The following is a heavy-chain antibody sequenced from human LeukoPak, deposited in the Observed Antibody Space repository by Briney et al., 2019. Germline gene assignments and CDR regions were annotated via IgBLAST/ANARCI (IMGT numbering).Heavy chain of an antibody. CDR3: ARGGYYDFWSGYGMDV. J-gene: IGHJ6*02. CDR2: ISESGNTI. V-gene: IGHV3-11*04. CDR1: GFTFSDHY. Sequence: TGGSLRLSCAASGFTFSDHYMSWVRQAPGKGLEWISFISESGNTIFYADSVKGRFTISRDNAKNSLYLQMNSLRAEDTAVYYCARGGYYDFWSGYGMDVWGQGTTVTVSS. D-gene: IGHD3-3*01.